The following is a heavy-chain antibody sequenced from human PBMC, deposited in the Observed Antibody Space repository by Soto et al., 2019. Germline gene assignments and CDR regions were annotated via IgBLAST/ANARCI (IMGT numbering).Heavy chain of an antibody. CDR2: ISAYNGNT. V-gene: IGHV1-18*01. CDR1: GYTFTNYG. D-gene: IGHD3-3*01. Sequence: ASVKVSCKASGYTFTNYGINWVRQAPGQGLKGMGWISAYNGNTNYAQKLQGRVTMTTDTSTSTAYMELRSLRSDDTAVYYCARDSPRIAIFGVVPYPFDYWGQGTLVTVSS. CDR3: ARDSPRIAIFGVVPYPFDY. J-gene: IGHJ4*02.